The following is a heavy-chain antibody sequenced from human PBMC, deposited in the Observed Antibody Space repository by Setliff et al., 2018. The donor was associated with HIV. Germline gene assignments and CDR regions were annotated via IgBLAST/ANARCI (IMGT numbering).Heavy chain of an antibody. CDR2: ISSSSTYI. Sequence: PGGSLRLSCADSGFTFTTYSMNWVRQAPGKGLEWVSSISSSSTYIDYADSVKGRFTISRDNAKNSLYLQMNSLRAEDTAVYYCATGYFYDSSGYKHWGQGTLVTVSS. CDR3: ATGYFYDSSGYKH. D-gene: IGHD3-22*01. V-gene: IGHV3-21*01. J-gene: IGHJ4*02. CDR1: GFTFTTYS.